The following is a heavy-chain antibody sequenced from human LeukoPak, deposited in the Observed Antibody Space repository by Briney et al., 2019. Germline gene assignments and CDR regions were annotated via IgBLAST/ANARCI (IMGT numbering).Heavy chain of an antibody. D-gene: IGHD6-19*01. V-gene: IGHV3-74*01. CDR1: GFTFSSYW. CDR2: INSDGSST. Sequence: GGSLRLSCAASGFTFSSYWMHWVRQAPGKGLVWVSRINSDGSSTSYADSVKGRFTISRDNAKKSVYLQMNSLRAEDTAVYYCARGSTYSSGWYTGFDYRGQGTLVTVSS. J-gene: IGHJ4*02. CDR3: ARGSTYSSGWYTGFDY.